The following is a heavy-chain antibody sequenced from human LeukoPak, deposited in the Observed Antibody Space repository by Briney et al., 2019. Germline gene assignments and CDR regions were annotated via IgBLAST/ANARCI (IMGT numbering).Heavy chain of an antibody. CDR3: ARDQGYTYGRSFDY. CDR1: GYTFTSNA. J-gene: IGHJ4*02. CDR2: ISAYNGNT. D-gene: IGHD5-18*01. V-gene: IGHV1-18*01. Sequence: GASVKVSCKASGYTFTSNAITWVRQAPGQGLEWMGWISAYNGNTNYAQKLQGRVTMAIDTSTSTAYMELRSLRSDDTAVYYCARDQGYTYGRSFDYWGQGTLVTVSS.